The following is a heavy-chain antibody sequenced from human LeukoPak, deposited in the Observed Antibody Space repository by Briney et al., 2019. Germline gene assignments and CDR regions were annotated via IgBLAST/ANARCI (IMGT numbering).Heavy chain of an antibody. CDR1: GYTFTSYG. CDR3: ARGPGKGYYYDSSGYLDY. V-gene: IGHV1-2*02. D-gene: IGHD3-22*01. Sequence: ASVKVSCKASGYTFTSYGISWVRQAPGQGLEWMGWINPNSGGTNYAQKFQGRVTMTRDTSISTAYMELSRLRSDDTAVYYCARGPGKGYYYDSSGYLDYWGQGTLVTVSS. J-gene: IGHJ4*02. CDR2: INPNSGGT.